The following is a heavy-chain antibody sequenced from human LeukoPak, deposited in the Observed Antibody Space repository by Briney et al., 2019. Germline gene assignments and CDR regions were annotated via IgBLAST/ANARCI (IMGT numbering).Heavy chain of an antibody. CDR3: AKDDAWGRFYH. CDR1: GFTVSSNY. CDR2: ISGDAGRT. D-gene: IGHD3-16*01. J-gene: IGHJ1*01. V-gene: IGHV3-23*01. Sequence: GGSLRLSCAASGFTVSSNYMNWVRQAPGKGLEWVSGISGDAGRTYYADSVKGRFTVTRDNSRNTLYLQMNSLRAEDTGVYYCAKDDAWGRFYHWGQGTLVTVSS.